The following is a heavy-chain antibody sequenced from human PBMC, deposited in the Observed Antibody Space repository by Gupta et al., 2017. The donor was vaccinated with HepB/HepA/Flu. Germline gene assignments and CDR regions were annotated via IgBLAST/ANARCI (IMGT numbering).Heavy chain of an antibody. CDR2: ISGSGGST. Sequence: EVQLLESGGGLVQPGGSLRLSCAASGLTYSSDSMSWVRQAPGKGLEWVSAISGSGGSTYYADSVKGRFTISRDNSKNTLYLQMNSLRAEDTAVYYCAKGPVVAATLSWFDPWGQGTLVTVSS. CDR1: GLTYSSDS. D-gene: IGHD2-15*01. J-gene: IGHJ5*02. V-gene: IGHV3-23*01. CDR3: AKGPVVAATLSWFDP.